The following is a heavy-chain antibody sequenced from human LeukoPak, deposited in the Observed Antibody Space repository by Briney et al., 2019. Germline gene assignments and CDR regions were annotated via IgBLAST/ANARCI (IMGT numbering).Heavy chain of an antibody. Sequence: KPSETLSLTCAVYGGSFSGYYRSWIRQPPGKGLEWIGEINHSGSTNYNPSLKSRVTISVDTSKNQFSLKLSSVTAADTAVYYCARLYYDYVWGSYPPFDYWGQGTLVTVSS. CDR3: ARLYYDYVWGSYPPFDY. V-gene: IGHV4-34*01. CDR1: GGSFSGYY. CDR2: INHSGST. J-gene: IGHJ4*02. D-gene: IGHD3-16*02.